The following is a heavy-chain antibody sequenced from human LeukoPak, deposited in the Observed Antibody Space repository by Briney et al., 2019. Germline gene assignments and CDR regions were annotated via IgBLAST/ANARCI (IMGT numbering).Heavy chain of an antibody. D-gene: IGHD3-10*01. CDR2: INAGNGNT. Sequence: GASVKVSCKASGYTFTSYAMHWVRQAPGQRLEWMGWINAGNGNTKYSQKFQGRVTITRDTSASTAYMELSSLRSEDTAVYYCARDGRPWFGTSPTFDYWGQGTLVTVSS. CDR3: ARDGRPWFGTSPTFDY. CDR1: GYTFTSYA. J-gene: IGHJ4*02. V-gene: IGHV1-3*01.